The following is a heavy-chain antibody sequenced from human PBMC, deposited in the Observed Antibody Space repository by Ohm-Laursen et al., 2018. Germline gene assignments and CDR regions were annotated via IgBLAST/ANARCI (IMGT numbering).Heavy chain of an antibody. CDR2: FDPESGNT. CDR1: GSTVTELS. Sequence: GSSVKVSCKVSGSTVTELSIHWVRQPPGKGLEWMGGFDPESGNTIYAHNFRGRVTLTEETSTHTADMEMTRLTSADTAVYYCATPRACSNPTCSSWPFDIWGQGTMVTVSS. J-gene: IGHJ3*02. CDR3: ATPRACSNPTCSSWPFDI. D-gene: IGHD2-2*01. V-gene: IGHV1-24*01.